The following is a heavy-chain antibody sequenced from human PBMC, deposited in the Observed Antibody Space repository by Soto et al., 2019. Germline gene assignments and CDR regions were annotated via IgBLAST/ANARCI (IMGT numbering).Heavy chain of an antibody. D-gene: IGHD1-26*01. J-gene: IGHJ4*02. CDR1: GDSFSKYT. CDR2: IIPRFGTT. CDR3: ARGRGLYNSGRSQLDS. V-gene: IGHV1-69*01. Sequence: QVQLVQSGAEVEKPGSSVRVSCKASGDSFSKYTVNWVRQAPRQGLEWTGGIIPRFGTTNYAPTLQDRVTITADESMNTVYMELSSLRSEDTALYYCARGRGLYNSGRSQLDSWGQGTLVTVSS.